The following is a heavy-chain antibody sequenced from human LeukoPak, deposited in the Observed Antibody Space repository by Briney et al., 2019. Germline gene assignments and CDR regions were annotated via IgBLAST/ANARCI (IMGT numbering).Heavy chain of an antibody. CDR2: IYSSGST. Sequence: SETLSLTCTVSGGSISSYYWSWIRQPPGKGLEWIGYIYSSGSTDYNSSLKSRVTISVHTSKNQFSLNLTSVTAADTAVYYCARDSSGSYYYFSGLDVWGQGTTVTVS. D-gene: IGHD3-22*01. J-gene: IGHJ6*02. V-gene: IGHV4-4*08. CDR3: ARDSSGSYYYFSGLDV. CDR1: GGSISSYY.